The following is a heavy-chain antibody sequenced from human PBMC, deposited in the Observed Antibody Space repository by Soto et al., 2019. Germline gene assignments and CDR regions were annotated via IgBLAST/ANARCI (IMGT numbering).Heavy chain of an antibody. CDR2: ISGSGDAK. J-gene: IGHJ4*02. V-gene: IGHV3-23*01. CDR1: GFSFSSYG. CDR3: AKDFDSDETSHGPNDY. D-gene: IGHD3-22*01. Sequence: EVHLLESGGGLVQPVESLRLSCVASGFSFSSYGMSWVRQAPGKGLEWASSISGSGDAKYYADSVKGRFTISRDNSKNTMYLQMDSLRTEDTAVYYCAKDFDSDETSHGPNDYWGQGNRVTVSS.